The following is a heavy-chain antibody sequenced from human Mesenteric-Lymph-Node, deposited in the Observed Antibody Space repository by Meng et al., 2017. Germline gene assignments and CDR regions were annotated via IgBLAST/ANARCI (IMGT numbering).Heavy chain of an antibody. J-gene: IGHJ6*02. CDR3: ARGGYSYGYGKDYYYYGMDV. CDR2: IYYSGST. D-gene: IGHD5-18*01. CDR1: GGSISSYY. V-gene: IGHV4-59*01. Sequence: SETLSLTCTVSGGSISSYYWSWIRQHPGKGLEWIGYIYYSGSTYYNPSLKSLVTISVDTSKNQFSLKLSSVTAADTAVYYCARGGYSYGYGKDYYYYGMDVWGQGTTVTVSS.